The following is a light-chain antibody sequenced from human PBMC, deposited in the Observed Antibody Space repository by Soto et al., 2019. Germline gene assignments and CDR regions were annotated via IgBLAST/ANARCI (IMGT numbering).Light chain of an antibody. CDR1: QSVSSN. V-gene: IGKV3-11*01. J-gene: IGKJ4*01. Sequence: EIVLTQSPATLSVSPGERATLSCRASQSVSSNLAWYQQKPGKAPRLLIYGASNRATGIPGRFSGSGSGTDFTLTISSLEPEDFAVYYCQQRRNWPPTFGGGTKVDI. CDR3: QQRRNWPPT. CDR2: GAS.